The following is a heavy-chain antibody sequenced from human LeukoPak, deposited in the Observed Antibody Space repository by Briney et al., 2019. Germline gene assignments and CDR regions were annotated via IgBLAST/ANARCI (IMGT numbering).Heavy chain of an antibody. D-gene: IGHD6-13*01. V-gene: IGHV3-21*01. CDR1: GFTFSSYA. CDR2: ITSSSNYI. CDR3: TRGLPYSSTWYLDY. J-gene: IGHJ4*02. Sequence: GGSLRLSCAASGFTFSSYAMSWVRQAPGKGLEWVSAITSSSNYIYYADSVKGRFTISRDNAKNSLYLQMNSLRAEDTAVYYCTRGLPYSSTWYLDYWGQGTLVTVSS.